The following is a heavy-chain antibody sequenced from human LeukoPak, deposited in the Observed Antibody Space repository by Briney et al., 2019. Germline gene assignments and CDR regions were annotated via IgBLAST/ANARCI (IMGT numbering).Heavy chain of an antibody. V-gene: IGHV4-34*01. CDR1: GGSFSGYY. CDR3: TRGRRKIGDY. D-gene: IGHD1-1*01. Sequence: PSETLSLTCAVYGGSFSGYYWSWIRQPPGKGLEWIGEINHSGSTNYNPSLKSRVTISVDTSKNQFSLKLSSVTAADTAVYYCTRGRRKIGDYWGQGTLVTVSS. J-gene: IGHJ4*02. CDR2: INHSGST.